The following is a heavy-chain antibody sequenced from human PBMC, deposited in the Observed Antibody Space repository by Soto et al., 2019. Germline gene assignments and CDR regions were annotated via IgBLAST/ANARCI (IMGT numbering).Heavy chain of an antibody. D-gene: IGHD5-18*01. J-gene: IGHJ4*02. V-gene: IGHV3-15*07. CDR3: SHGYYQYFES. Sequence: GGSLRLSCAASGFTFINAWMHWVRQAPGKGLEWVGRIKGKTDGGTADYAAPVKGRFTISRDDSENTLYLQMNSLKTEDTAVYYCSHGYYQYFESWGQGTLVTVSS. CDR1: GFTFINAW. CDR2: IKGKTDGGTA.